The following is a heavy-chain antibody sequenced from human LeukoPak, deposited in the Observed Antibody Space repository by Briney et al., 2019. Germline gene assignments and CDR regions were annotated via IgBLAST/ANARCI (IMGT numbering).Heavy chain of an antibody. D-gene: IGHD6-19*01. J-gene: IGHJ4*02. Sequence: SETLSLTCTVSDGSLTGYYWSWIRQPPGKGLEWIGYVYSSGTTNYNPSLKSRVTISVDTSKNQFSLKVRSVTAADTAVYYCTRSPPGGQQWLVVDSWGQGTLVTVSS. CDR2: VYSSGTT. CDR3: TRSPPGGQQWLVVDS. CDR1: DGSLTGYY. V-gene: IGHV4-59*01.